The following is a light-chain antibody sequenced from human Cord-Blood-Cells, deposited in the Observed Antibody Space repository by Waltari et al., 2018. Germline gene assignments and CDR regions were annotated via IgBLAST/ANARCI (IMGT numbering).Light chain of an antibody. CDR1: QSVSSN. Sequence: EIVMTQSPATLSVSPRERATLSCSASQSVSSNLAWYQQKPGQAPRLLTCGASTRATGIPARFSGSGSGTEFTLTISSLQSEDFAVYYCQQYNNWPPFTFGPGTKVDIK. V-gene: IGKV3-15*01. CDR2: GAS. CDR3: QQYNNWPPFT. J-gene: IGKJ3*01.